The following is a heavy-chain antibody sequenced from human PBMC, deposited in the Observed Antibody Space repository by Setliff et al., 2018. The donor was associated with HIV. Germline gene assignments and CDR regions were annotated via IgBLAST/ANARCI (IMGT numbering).Heavy chain of an antibody. Sequence: GASVKVSCKASGYTFTSYGITWVRQAPGQGLEWMGWISGYDGNTNHAQKLQGRVTMTTDTFTSTAYMELRSLRSDDTAVYYCARDRIGYCTNGVCPADYWGQGTLVTVSS. D-gene: IGHD2-8*01. CDR3: ARDRIGYCTNGVCPADY. V-gene: IGHV1-18*01. CDR2: ISGYDGNT. J-gene: IGHJ4*02. CDR1: GYTFTSYG.